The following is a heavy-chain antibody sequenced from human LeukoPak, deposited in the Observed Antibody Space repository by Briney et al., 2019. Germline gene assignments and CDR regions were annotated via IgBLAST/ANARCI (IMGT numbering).Heavy chain of an antibody. CDR1: GGSFSGYH. J-gene: IGHJ4*02. CDR2: INHRGST. Sequence: SETLSLTCAVYGGSFSGYHWSWIRQPPGKGLEWIGEINHRGSTNYNPSLKSRVTMSVDTSKNQFSLKLSSVTAADTAVYYWARGRGAARFVTIEFDTSGEGALVTASS. D-gene: IGHD6-6*01. CDR3: ARGRGAARFVTIEFDT. V-gene: IGHV4-34*01.